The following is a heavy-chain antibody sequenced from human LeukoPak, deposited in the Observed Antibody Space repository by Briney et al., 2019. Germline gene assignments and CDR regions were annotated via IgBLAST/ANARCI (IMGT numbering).Heavy chain of an antibody. CDR2: IYHSGST. CDR3: ARLTERRVPYSGYERYWFDP. Sequence: KPSETLSLTCAVSGYSISSGYHWGWIRQPPGKGLEWIGSIYHSGSTYYNPSLKSRVTISVDTSKNQFSLKLSSVTAADTAVYYCARLTERRVPYSGYERYWFDPWGQGTLVTVSS. J-gene: IGHJ5*02. V-gene: IGHV4-38-2*01. CDR1: GYSISSGYH. D-gene: IGHD5-12*01.